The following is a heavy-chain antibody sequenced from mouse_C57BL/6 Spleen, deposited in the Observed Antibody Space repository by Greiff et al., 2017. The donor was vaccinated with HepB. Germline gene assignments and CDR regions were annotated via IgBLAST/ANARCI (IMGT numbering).Heavy chain of an antibody. CDR1: GYTFTSYW. J-gene: IGHJ2*01. CDR2: IDPSDSYT. CDR3: ARTYYSNRGYFDY. Sequence: VQLQQPGAELVMPGASVKLSCKASGYTFTSYWMHWVKQRPGQGLEWIGEIDPSDSYTNYNQKFKGKSTLTVDKSSSTAYMQLSSLTSEDSAVYYCARTYYSNRGYFDYWGQGTTLTVFS. V-gene: IGHV1-69*01. D-gene: IGHD2-5*01.